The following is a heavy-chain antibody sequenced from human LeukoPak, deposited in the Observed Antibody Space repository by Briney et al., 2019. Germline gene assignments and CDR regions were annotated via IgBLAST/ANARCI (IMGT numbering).Heavy chain of an antibody. D-gene: IGHD3-22*01. CDR3: ARRSTMIVVVIRRGYYFDY. CDR1: GGSISSSNW. V-gene: IGHV4-4*02. J-gene: IGHJ4*02. CDR2: INHSGST. Sequence: PSETLSLTCAVSGGSISSSNWWSWVRQPPGKGLEWIGEINHSGSTNYNPSLKSRVTISVDTSKNQFSLKLSSVTAADTAVYYCARRSTMIVVVIRRGYYFDYWGQGTLVTVSS.